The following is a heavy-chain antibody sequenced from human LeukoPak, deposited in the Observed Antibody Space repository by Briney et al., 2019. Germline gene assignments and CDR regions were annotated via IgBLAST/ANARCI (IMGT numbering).Heavy chain of an antibody. J-gene: IGHJ6*03. CDR3: ARGNEQLGYYYYYYMDV. CDR1: GYTFTGYY. D-gene: IGHD6-13*01. CDR2: INPNSGGT. Sequence: GASVKVSRKASGYTFTGYYMHGVRQAPGQGLEWMGRINPNSGGTNYAQKIQGRVTMTRDTSIRAAYMELSRLRPDDTAVYYWARGNEQLGYYYYYYMDVWGKGTTVTVSS. V-gene: IGHV1-2*06.